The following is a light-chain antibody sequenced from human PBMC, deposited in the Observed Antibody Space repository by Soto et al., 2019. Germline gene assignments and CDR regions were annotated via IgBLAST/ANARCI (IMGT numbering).Light chain of an antibody. Sequence: QSFVSQPRSVSSSPGQSVTISCIGTSSDVGGYNSVSLYQQFPGKAPKLMIYDVTKRPSGVPDRFSGSKSGNTASLTISGLQAEDEADYYCCSYAASYTLVFGGGTQLTAL. CDR3: CSYAASYTLV. CDR1: SSDVGGYNS. J-gene: IGLJ2*01. V-gene: IGLV2-11*01. CDR2: DVT.